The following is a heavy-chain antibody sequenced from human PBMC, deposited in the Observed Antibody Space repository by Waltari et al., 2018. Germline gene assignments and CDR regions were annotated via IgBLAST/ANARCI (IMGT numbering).Heavy chain of an antibody. CDR3: APLPLYDSSGYSAY. D-gene: IGHD3-22*01. Sequence: QVQLVQSGAEVKKPGSSVKVSCKASGGTFSSYATSWVGQAPGQGLEWMGGIIPIFGTATYAQKFQGRVTITADESTSTAYMELSSLRSEDTAVYYCAPLPLYDSSGYSAYWGQGTLVTVSS. J-gene: IGHJ4*02. CDR2: IIPIFGTA. CDR1: GGTFSSYA. V-gene: IGHV1-69*12.